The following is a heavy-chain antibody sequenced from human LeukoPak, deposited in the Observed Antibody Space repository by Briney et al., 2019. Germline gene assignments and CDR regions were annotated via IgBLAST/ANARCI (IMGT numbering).Heavy chain of an antibody. Sequence: SETLSLTCTVSGGPISSSSYYWGWIRQPPGKGLEWIGSIYYSGNTHYNPSLKSRVTISVDTSKNQFSLKLSSVTAADTAVYYCARHRIGIEYSSSPGYYMDVWGKGTTVTVSS. CDR1: GGPISSSSYY. V-gene: IGHV4-39*01. J-gene: IGHJ6*03. D-gene: IGHD6-6*01. CDR2: IYYSGNT. CDR3: ARHRIGIEYSSSPGYYMDV.